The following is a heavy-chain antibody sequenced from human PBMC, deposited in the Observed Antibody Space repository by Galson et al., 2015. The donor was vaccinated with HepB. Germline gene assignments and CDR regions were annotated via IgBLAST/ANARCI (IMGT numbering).Heavy chain of an antibody. CDR3: ASLTVGYDSTREGRWFDP. CDR1: GYTFTGYY. V-gene: IGHV1-2*02. Sequence: SVKVSCKASGYTFTGYYMHWVRQAPGQGLEWMGWINPNSGGTNYAQKSQGRVTMTRDTSISTAYMELSRLRSDDTAVYYCASLTVGYDSTREGRWFDPWGQGTLVTVSS. J-gene: IGHJ5*02. D-gene: IGHD3-22*01. CDR2: INPNSGGT.